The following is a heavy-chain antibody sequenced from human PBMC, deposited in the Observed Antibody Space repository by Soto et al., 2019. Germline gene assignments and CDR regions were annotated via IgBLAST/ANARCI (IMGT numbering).Heavy chain of an antibody. CDR1: GFTFSIYA. Sequence: PGGSLRLSCAASGFTFSIYAMSWFRQAPGKGLEWVSAISGSGGSTYYADSVKGRFTISRDNSKNTLYLQMNSLRAEDTAVYYCAKGPNIVVVPAAFFHYWGQGTLVTVSS. V-gene: IGHV3-23*01. J-gene: IGHJ4*02. CDR2: ISGSGGST. D-gene: IGHD2-2*01. CDR3: AKGPNIVVVPAAFFHY.